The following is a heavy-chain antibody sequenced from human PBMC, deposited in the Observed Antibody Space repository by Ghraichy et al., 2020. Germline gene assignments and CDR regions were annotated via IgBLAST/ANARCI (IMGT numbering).Heavy chain of an antibody. CDR1: GGSINSSSYY. CDR3: ARHKNGYQGYYYMDV. Sequence: ETLSLTCTVSGGSINSSSYYWGWIRQPPGKGLEWIGSIYYSGSTYDIPSLKSRVTISVDTSKNQFSLSLSSVTATDTAVYYCARHKNGYQGYYYMDVWGKGTTVTVSS. J-gene: IGHJ6*03. D-gene: IGHD6-25*01. CDR2: IYYSGST. V-gene: IGHV4-39*01.